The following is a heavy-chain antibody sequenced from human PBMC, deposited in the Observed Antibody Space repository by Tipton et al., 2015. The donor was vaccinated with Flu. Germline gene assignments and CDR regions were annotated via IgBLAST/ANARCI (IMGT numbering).Heavy chain of an antibody. Sequence: LVKPTQTLSLTCAISGDSVSSNSAAWNWFRQSPSRGLEWLGRTYYRSKWSNDYAVSVKSRITINSDTSKNQFSLQLNSVTPEDTAVYYCARWKAETKMFDYWGQGTLVTVSS. CDR3: ARWKAETKMFDY. J-gene: IGHJ4*02. D-gene: IGHD1-7*01. CDR1: GDSVSSNSAA. V-gene: IGHV6-1*01. CDR2: TYYRSKWSN.